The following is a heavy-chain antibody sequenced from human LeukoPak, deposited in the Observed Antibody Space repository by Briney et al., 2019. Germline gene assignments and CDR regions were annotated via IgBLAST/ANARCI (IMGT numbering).Heavy chain of an antibody. J-gene: IGHJ3*02. D-gene: IGHD3-10*01. CDR1: GFTFDDYA. V-gene: IGHV3-9*01. CDR3: AKDRRPVTMVQGVIITAAFDI. CDR2: ISWNSGSI. Sequence: GGSLRLSCAASGFTFDDYAMHWVRQAPGKGLEWVAGISWNSGSIGYADSVKGRFTISRDNAKNSLYLQMNSLRAEDTALYYCAKDRRPVTMVQGVIITAAFDIWGQGTMVTVSS.